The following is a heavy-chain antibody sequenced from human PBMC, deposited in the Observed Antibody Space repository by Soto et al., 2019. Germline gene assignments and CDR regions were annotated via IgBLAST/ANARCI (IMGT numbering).Heavy chain of an antibody. CDR3: AAGYSTGLDAFDI. Sequence: GESLKISCKGSGYNFANFWIGWVRQMPGKGLEWMGMIFPGDSDTKNSPSLEGQITMSVDKSDSSAYLQWRSLKASDTAIYYCAAGYSTGLDAFDIWGQGAMVTVSS. CDR2: IFPGDSDT. J-gene: IGHJ3*02. D-gene: IGHD2-8*02. V-gene: IGHV5-51*01. CDR1: GYNFANFW.